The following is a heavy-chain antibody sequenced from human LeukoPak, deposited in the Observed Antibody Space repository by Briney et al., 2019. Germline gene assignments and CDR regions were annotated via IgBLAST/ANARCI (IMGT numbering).Heavy chain of an antibody. J-gene: IGHJ4*02. CDR3: ARDLPGDILTGCFDY. CDR2: ISYDGSNK. Sequence: PGGSLRLSCAASGFTFSSYAMHWVRQAPGKGLEWVAVISYDGSNKYYADSVKGRFTISRDNSKNTLYLQMNSLRAEVTAVYYCARDLPGDILTGCFDYWGQGTLVTVSS. CDR1: GFTFSSYA. D-gene: IGHD3-9*01. V-gene: IGHV3-30-3*01.